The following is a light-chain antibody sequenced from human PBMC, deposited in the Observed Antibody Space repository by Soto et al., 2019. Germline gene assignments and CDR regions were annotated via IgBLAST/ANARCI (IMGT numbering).Light chain of an antibody. J-gene: IGLJ1*01. Sequence: QSALTQPPSVSGSPGQSVTISCTGTSTDFVSYNRVSWYQQPPGTAPKLIIYEASNRPSGVPGRFSGSKSGNTASLTISGLQDADDADYYCSLYTSENTYVFGTGTKLTVL. CDR2: EAS. CDR3: SLYTSENTYV. CDR1: STDFVSYNR. V-gene: IGLV2-18*01.